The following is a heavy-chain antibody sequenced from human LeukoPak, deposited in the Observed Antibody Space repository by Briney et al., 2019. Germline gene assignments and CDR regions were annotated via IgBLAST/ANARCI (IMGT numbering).Heavy chain of an antibody. CDR1: GGTFSSYA. Sequence: GASVKVSCKASGGTFSSYAISWVRQAPGQGLEWMGIINPSGGSTSYAQKFQGRVTMTRDTSTSTVYMELSSLRSEDTAVYYCARAGPQIVVVVAATTGPDYWGQGTLVTVSS. CDR3: ARAGPQIVVVVAATTGPDY. D-gene: IGHD2-15*01. V-gene: IGHV1-46*01. CDR2: INPSGGST. J-gene: IGHJ4*02.